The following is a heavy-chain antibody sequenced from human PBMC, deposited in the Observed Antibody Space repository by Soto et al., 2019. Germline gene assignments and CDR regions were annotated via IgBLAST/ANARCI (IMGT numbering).Heavy chain of an antibody. Sequence: QVQLVQSGAEVKMPESSVQVSCKASGGTFTSHAISWVRQAPGQGLEWMGVIIPFFKGTHYAQKFQGRVTITADDSMTTVYMDLYSLSSEDTAVYYCVGDVTVNYYDSTYYYYAMDVWGQGTTVTVSS. J-gene: IGHJ6*02. V-gene: IGHV1-69*01. CDR2: IIPFFKGT. CDR1: GGTFTSHA. CDR3: VGDVTVNYYDSTYYYYAMDV. D-gene: IGHD3-16*01.